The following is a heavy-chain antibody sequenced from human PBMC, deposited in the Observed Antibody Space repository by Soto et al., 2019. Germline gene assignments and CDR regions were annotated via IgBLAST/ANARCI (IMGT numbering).Heavy chain of an antibody. CDR1: GFTFSNYW. CDR3: VRGRLLHLFV. D-gene: IGHD3-10*02. Sequence: EVQLVESGGGLAQPGGSLRLSCAASGFTFSNYWMHWVRQAPWKGLAWVARINNDGSGTFYADSVKGRFTISRDNARNAVCLQMSSLSADVAAVYYWVRGRLLHLFVWGQGTLATVSS. CDR2: INNDGSGT. J-gene: IGHJ4*02. V-gene: IGHV3-74*01.